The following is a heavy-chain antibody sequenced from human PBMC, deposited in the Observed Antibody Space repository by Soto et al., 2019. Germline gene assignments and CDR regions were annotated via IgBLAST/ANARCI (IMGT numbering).Heavy chain of an antibody. CDR1: GGPVSGADLY. CDR2: VYHTGTT. CDR3: ARALVTGYNSRDYHYYFAMDL. J-gene: IGHJ6*02. D-gene: IGHD3-22*01. Sequence: PSETLSLTCVVSGGPVSGADLYWRWILRLPGMGLEWIANVYHTGTTYYNPSLKSRVSMSVDTSQNQFSLLLASVTAADTAVYYCARALVTGYNSRDYHYYFAMDLWGQGTSVTV. V-gene: IGHV4-31*02.